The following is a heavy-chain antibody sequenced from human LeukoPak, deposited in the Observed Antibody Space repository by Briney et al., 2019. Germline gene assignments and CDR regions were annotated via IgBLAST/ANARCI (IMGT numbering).Heavy chain of an antibody. CDR1: GFTFSSHA. Sequence: QSGGSLRLSCAASGFTFSSHAMSWVRQAPGKGLEWVSAISGNGGSTYYADSVKGRFTISRDISKNTLYLQMNSLRAEDTAVYYCAKAGLGYSYGSSLYYFDYWGQGTLVTVSS. J-gene: IGHJ4*02. D-gene: IGHD5-18*01. V-gene: IGHV3-23*01. CDR3: AKAGLGYSYGSSLYYFDY. CDR2: ISGNGGST.